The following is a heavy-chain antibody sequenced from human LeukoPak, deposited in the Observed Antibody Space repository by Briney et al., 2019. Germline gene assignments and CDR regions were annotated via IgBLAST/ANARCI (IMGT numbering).Heavy chain of an antibody. Sequence: GGSLRLSCAASGFIFRTYPIHWVRQTPGKGLEWVSVISYDGSKQFYADSVKGRFTISRDNSKNTLYLQMNSLRVEDTAVYYCGRDGNFYGSGRPYYYYGLDVWGQGTTVTVSS. J-gene: IGHJ6*02. D-gene: IGHD3-10*01. CDR2: ISYDGSKQ. V-gene: IGHV3-30*04. CDR3: GRDGNFYGSGRPYYYYGLDV. CDR1: GFIFRTYP.